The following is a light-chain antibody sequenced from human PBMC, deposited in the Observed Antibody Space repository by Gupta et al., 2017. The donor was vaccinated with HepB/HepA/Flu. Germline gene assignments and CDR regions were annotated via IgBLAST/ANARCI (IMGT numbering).Light chain of an antibody. CDR1: QTISSY. CDR3: QQSYSSPYT. J-gene: IGKJ2*01. V-gene: IGKV1-39*01. Sequence: DIQMTQSPSSLSASIGDRVTITCRASQTISSYLNWYQQKPGKGPKLLLYSASTLQRGVPLRFSGSGSGTDFTLTISSLLPEDFATYYCQQSYSSPYTFGQGTKVEIK. CDR2: SAS.